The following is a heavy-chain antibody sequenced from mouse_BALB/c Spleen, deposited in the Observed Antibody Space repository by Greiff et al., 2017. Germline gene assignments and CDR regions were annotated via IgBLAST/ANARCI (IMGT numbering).Heavy chain of an antibody. Sequence: QVQLQQSGAELVRPGSSVKISCKASGYAFSSYWMNWVKQRPGQGLEWIGQIYPGDGDPNYNGKFKGKATLTADKSSSTAYMQLSSLTSEDSAVYFCARGGSRRYFDVWGAGTTVTVSS. V-gene: IGHV1-80*01. CDR3: ARGGSRRYFDV. CDR2: IYPGDGDP. J-gene: IGHJ1*01. D-gene: IGHD1-1*01. CDR1: GYAFSSYW.